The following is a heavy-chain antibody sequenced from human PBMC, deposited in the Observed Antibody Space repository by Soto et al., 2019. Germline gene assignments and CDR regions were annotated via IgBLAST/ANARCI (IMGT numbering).Heavy chain of an antibody. Sequence: GGSLRLSCAASGFTFSSYDMHWVRQATGKGLEWVSAIGTAGDTYYPGSVKGRFTISRENAKDSLYLQMNSLRAGDTAVYYCARARRCSSTSCYSRGGFYMDVWGKGTTVTVSS. CDR3: ARARRCSSTSCYSRGGFYMDV. J-gene: IGHJ6*03. D-gene: IGHD2-2*01. CDR1: GFTFSSYD. V-gene: IGHV3-13*01. CDR2: IGTAGDT.